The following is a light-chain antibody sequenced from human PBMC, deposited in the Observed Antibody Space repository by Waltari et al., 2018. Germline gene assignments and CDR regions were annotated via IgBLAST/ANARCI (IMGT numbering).Light chain of an antibody. CDR3: QKYNSAPKT. Sequence: DLQMTQSPSSLSASVGDRVNITCRASQGISNYLAWYQQKPGKVPKLLIYAASTLQSGVPSRFSGSGSGTDFTLTISSLQPEDVATYYCQKYNSAPKTFGQGTKLEIK. V-gene: IGKV1-27*01. CDR2: AAS. CDR1: QGISNY. J-gene: IGKJ2*01.